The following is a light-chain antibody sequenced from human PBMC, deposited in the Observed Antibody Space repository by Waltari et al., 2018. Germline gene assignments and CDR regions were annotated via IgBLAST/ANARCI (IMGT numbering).Light chain of an antibody. Sequence: TQSPSVSVTAGQTASVSSGGYNIEKKSVHWYQQKHGQAPRLVITYHDDRPPGIPQRFSGSNSGNAAILTISRVDAGDEADYYCQVWDSDAGQPLFGGGTKLTV. CDR2: YHD. J-gene: IGLJ2*01. CDR1: NIEKKS. V-gene: IGLV3-21*01. CDR3: QVWDSDAGQPL.